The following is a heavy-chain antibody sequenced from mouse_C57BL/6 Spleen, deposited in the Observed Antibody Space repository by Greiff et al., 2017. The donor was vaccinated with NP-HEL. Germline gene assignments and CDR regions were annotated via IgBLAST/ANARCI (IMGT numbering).Heavy chain of an antibody. J-gene: IGHJ3*01. CDR2: INPSTGGT. V-gene: IGHV1-42*01. D-gene: IGHD2-3*01. CDR1: GYSFTGYY. Sequence: VQLQQPGPELVKPGASVKISCKASGYSFTGYYMNWVKQSPEKSLEWIGEINPSTGGTTYNQKFKAKATLTVDKSSSTAYMQLKSLTSEDSAVYYCASIYDGYPWFAYWGQGTLVTVSA. CDR3: ASIYDGYPWFAY.